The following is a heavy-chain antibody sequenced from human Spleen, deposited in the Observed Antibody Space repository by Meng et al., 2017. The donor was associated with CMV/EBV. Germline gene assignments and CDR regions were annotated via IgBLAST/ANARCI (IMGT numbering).Heavy chain of an antibody. CDR1: GFTVSSNY. V-gene: IGHV3-66*01. Sequence: EGALVGAGGGLVQPGGSLRLSCAASGFTVSSNYMSWVRQAPGKGLEWVSVIYSGGSTYYADSVKGRFTISRDNSKNTLYFQMNSLRAEDTAVYYCARDPTGILGYWGQGTLVTVSS. D-gene: IGHD3-9*01. CDR3: ARDPTGILGY. CDR2: IYSGGST. J-gene: IGHJ4*02.